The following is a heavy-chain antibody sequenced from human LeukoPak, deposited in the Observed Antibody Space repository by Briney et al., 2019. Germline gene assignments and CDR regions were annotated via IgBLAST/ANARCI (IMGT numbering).Heavy chain of an antibody. Sequence: GGSLRLSCAASGFTFSSYAMHWVRQAPGKGLEWVAVISYDGSNKYYADSVKGRFTISRDNSKNTLYLQMNSLRAEDTAVYYCARDRLTLGGNFDYWGQGTLVTVSS. CDR3: ARDRLTLGGNFDY. CDR2: ISYDGSNK. J-gene: IGHJ4*02. D-gene: IGHD4/OR15-4a*01. CDR1: GFTFSSYA. V-gene: IGHV3-30*01.